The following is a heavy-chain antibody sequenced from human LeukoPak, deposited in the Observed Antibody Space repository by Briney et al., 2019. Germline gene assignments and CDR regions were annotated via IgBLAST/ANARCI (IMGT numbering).Heavy chain of an antibody. V-gene: IGHV1-8*01. CDR2: MNPNSGNT. CDR1: GYTFTGYY. CDR3: AREYQLLGTVYNYFDP. D-gene: IGHD2-2*01. Sequence: ASVKVSCKASGYTFTGYYMHWVRQATGQGLDWMGWMNPNSGNTGYAQKFQGRVTMTRNTSISTAYVELTSLRSEDTAVYYCAREYQLLGTVYNYFDPWGQGTLVTVSS. J-gene: IGHJ5*02.